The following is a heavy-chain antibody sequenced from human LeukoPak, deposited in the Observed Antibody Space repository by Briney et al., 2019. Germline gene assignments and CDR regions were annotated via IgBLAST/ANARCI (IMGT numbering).Heavy chain of an antibody. CDR3: VRSWSAYYFFDQ. V-gene: IGHV3-74*01. J-gene: IGHJ4*02. D-gene: IGHD3-3*01. CDR2: FSVDGSDT. Sequence: GGSLRLSCAASGFTLSRYWMHWVRQSPGKGLMWVSSFSVDGSDTIYADSVRGRFTFSRDDAKNTVYLQMHSLGAEDTAVYYCVRSWSAYYFFDQWGQGTQVTVSS. CDR1: GFTLSRYW.